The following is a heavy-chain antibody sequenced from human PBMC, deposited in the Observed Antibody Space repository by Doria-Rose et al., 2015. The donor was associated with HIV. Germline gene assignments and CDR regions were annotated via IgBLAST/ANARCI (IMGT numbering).Heavy chain of an antibody. CDR1: GVSLSSPGMG. V-gene: IGHV2-26*01. CDR3: ARIKSSRWYHKYYFDF. D-gene: IGHD6-13*01. J-gene: IGHJ4*02. Sequence: QITLKESGPVLVKPTETLTLTCTVSGVSLSSPGMGVSWIRQPPGKAPEWLANILSDDERSYKASLKCRLTIARGTSKSQVVLTMTDMDPVDTATYYCARIKSSRWYHKYYFDFWGQGTLVIVSA. CDR2: ILSDDER.